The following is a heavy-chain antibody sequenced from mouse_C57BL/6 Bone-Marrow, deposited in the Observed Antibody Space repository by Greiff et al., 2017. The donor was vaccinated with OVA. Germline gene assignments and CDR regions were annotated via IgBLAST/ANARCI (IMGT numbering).Heavy chain of an antibody. CDR1: GFTFSSYG. CDR3: ARQADYDAAWFAY. D-gene: IGHD2-4*01. J-gene: IGHJ3*01. CDR2: ISSGGSYT. V-gene: IGHV5-6*01. Sequence: EVKVVESGGDLVKPGGSLKLSCAASGFTFSSYGMSWVRQTPDKRLEWVATISSGGSYTYYPDSVKGRFTISRDNAKNTLYLQMSSLKSEDTAMYYCARQADYDAAWFAYWGQGTLVTVSA.